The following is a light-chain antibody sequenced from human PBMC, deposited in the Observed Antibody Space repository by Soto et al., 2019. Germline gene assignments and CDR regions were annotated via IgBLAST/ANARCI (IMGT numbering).Light chain of an antibody. V-gene: IGKV1-5*03. J-gene: IGKJ1*01. CDR2: EAS. Sequence: DIQMTQSPSTLSASVGDRVTITCRASQTISGWLAWYQQKPGKAPTLLIFEASILESGVPSLFSGSRSGTEFTLTIDSLQPDDFATYYCQQYTSYSPTFGQGTKVEI. CDR1: QTISGW. CDR3: QQYTSYSPT.